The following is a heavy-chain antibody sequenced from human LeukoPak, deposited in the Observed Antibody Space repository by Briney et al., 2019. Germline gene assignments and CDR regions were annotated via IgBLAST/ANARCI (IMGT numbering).Heavy chain of an antibody. CDR2: INHSGST. CDR1: GGSFSGYY. Sequence: SETLSLTCAVYGGSFSGYYWSWIRQPPGEGLEWIGEINHSGSTNYNPPLKSRVTISVDTSKNQFSLKLSSVTAADTAVYYCASKAAANYWGQGTLVTVAS. J-gene: IGHJ4*02. V-gene: IGHV4-34*01. D-gene: IGHD6-13*01. CDR3: ASKAAANY.